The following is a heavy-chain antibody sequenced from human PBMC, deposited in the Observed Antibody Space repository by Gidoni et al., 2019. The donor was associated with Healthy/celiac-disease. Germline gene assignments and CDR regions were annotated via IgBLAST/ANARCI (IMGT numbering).Heavy chain of an antibody. CDR3: AKDRGNYYYDSSGFDY. Sequence: EVQLVESGGGLVQPGRSLRLSCAASGFTVDDYAMHWVRQAPGKGLEWVSGISLNSGSIGYADSVKGLFTISRDNAKNSLYLQMNSLRAEDTALYYCAKDRGNYYYDSSGFDYWGQGTLVTVSS. CDR2: ISLNSGSI. J-gene: IGHJ4*02. V-gene: IGHV3-9*01. D-gene: IGHD3-22*01. CDR1: GFTVDDYA.